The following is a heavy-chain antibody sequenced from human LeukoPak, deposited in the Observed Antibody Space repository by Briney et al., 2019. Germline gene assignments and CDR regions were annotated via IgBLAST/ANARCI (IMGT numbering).Heavy chain of an antibody. CDR1: GYTLTELS. CDR3: ATAEDTVVAPDY. J-gene: IGHJ4*02. V-gene: IGHV1-24*01. D-gene: IGHD2-2*01. Sequence: ASVKVSCKVSGYTLTELSMHWVRQAPGKGLEWMGGFDPEDGETIYAQKFQGRVTMTEDTSTDTAYMELSSLRSEDTAVYYCATAEDTVVAPDYWGQGTLVTVSS. CDR2: FDPEDGET.